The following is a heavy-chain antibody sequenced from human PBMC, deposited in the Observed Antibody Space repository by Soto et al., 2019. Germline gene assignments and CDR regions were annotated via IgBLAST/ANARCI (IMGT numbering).Heavy chain of an antibody. D-gene: IGHD6-19*01. CDR2: INAGNGNT. V-gene: IGHV1-3*01. Sequence: ASVKVSCKASGYTFTSYAMHWVRQAPGQRLEWMGWINAGNGNTKYSQKFQGRVTITRDTSASTVYMELSSLRSEDTAVYYCARDSRMYSSGWYIYFDYWGQGTLVTVSS. CDR3: ARDSRMYSSGWYIYFDY. J-gene: IGHJ4*02. CDR1: GYTFTSYA.